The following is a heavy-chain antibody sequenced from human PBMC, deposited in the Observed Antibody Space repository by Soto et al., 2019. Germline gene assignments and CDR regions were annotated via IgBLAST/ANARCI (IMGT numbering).Heavy chain of an antibody. Sequence: SETLSLTCTVSGGSISSYYWSWIRQPPGKGLEWIGYTYYSGSTNYNPSLKSRVTISVDTSKNQFSLKLSSVTAADTAVYYCALAVAGPPDTLRWFDPWGQGTLVTVSS. CDR3: ALAVAGPPDTLRWFDP. CDR1: GGSISSYY. CDR2: TYYSGST. J-gene: IGHJ5*02. D-gene: IGHD6-19*01. V-gene: IGHV4-59*08.